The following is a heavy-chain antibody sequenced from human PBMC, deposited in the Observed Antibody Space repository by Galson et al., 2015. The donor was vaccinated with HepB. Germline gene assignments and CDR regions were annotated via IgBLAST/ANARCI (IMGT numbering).Heavy chain of an antibody. V-gene: IGHV3-23*01. CDR1: GFTFRYYA. CDR2: IGGNDGTT. Sequence: LRLSCAASGFTFRYYAMHWVRQAPGKGLEWVSTIGGNDGTTYYADSVKGRFTISRDNSKNTLYLQMNSLRSEDTAVYYCARDSPDIVVVGSDYYMAVWGKGTSVTVSS. D-gene: IGHD2-2*01. CDR3: ARDSPDIVVVGSDYYMAV. J-gene: IGHJ6*03.